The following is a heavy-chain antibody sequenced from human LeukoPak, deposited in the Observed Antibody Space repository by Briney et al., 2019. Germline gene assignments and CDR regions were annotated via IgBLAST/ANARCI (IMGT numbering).Heavy chain of an antibody. Sequence: SETLSLTCTVCGDSVSSYFWSWIRQPPGKGLEWIGSIYYSGSTYYNPSLKSRVTISVDTSKNQFSLKLSSVTAADTAVYYCARQWDYYGMDVWGQGTTVIVSS. V-gene: IGHV4-59*05. CDR3: ARQWDYYGMDV. CDR2: IYYSGST. D-gene: IGHD2-8*01. CDR1: GDSVSSYF. J-gene: IGHJ6*02.